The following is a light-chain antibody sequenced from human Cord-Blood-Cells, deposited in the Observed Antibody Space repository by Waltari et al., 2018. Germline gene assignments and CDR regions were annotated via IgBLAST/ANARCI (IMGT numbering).Light chain of an antibody. Sequence: QSALTQPASVSGSPAQSITISCTGTSSDVGSYNLVSWYQQHPGKGPKRKIYELSKRPSGVSNRFSGSKSGNRASLTISGLQAEDEADYYCCSYAGSSTYVFGTGTKVTVL. CDR1: SSDVGSYNL. CDR2: ELS. J-gene: IGLJ1*01. CDR3: CSYAGSSTYV. V-gene: IGLV2-23*02.